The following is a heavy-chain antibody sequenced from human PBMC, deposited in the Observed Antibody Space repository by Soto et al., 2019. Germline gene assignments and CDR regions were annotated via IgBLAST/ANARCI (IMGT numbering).Heavy chain of an antibody. CDR2: IYYSGST. Sequence: SETLSLTCTVSGGSISSYYWSWIRQPPGKGLEWIGYIYYSGSTNYNPSLKSRVTISVDTSKNQFSLKLSSVTAADTAVYYCARERAYYYGSGSYYWFDPWGQGTLVTVSS. CDR3: ARERAYYYGSGSYYWFDP. V-gene: IGHV4-59*01. CDR1: GGSISSYY. J-gene: IGHJ5*02. D-gene: IGHD3-10*01.